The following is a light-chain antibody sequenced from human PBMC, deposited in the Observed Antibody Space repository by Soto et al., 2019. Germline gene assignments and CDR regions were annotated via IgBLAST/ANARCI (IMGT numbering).Light chain of an antibody. Sequence: EIVLTQSPATLSVSPGERATLSCRASQSIRNNFAWYQQKAGPAPRLLSYSASARATGIPARFTGSGFGTEFTLTISRLQFDDFAVYYCQYSNNWPLMTFGQGARVDVK. CDR2: SAS. J-gene: IGKJ1*01. CDR1: QSIRNN. CDR3: QYSNNWPLMT. V-gene: IGKV3-15*01.